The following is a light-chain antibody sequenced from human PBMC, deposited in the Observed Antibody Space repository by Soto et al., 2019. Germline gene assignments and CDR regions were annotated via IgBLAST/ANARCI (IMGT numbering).Light chain of an antibody. CDR1: SSNIGNNY. J-gene: IGLJ2*01. V-gene: IGLV1-51*01. CDR3: GTWDSSLSAVV. Sequence: QSVLTQPPSVSAAPGQKVTISCSGSSSNIGNNYVSWYQQLPGTAPKLLIYDNNKLPSGIPDRFSGSKSGTSATLGITGLQTGDEDDYYCGTWDSSLSAVVFGGGTKVTVL. CDR2: DNN.